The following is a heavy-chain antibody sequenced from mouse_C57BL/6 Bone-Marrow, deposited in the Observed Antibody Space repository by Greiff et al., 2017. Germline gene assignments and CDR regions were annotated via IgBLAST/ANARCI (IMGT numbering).Heavy chain of an antibody. Sequence: EVQGVESGGGLVKPGGSLKLSCAASGFTFSSSAMSWVRQTPEKRLEWVATISDGGRYTYYPDNVKGRFTISRDNAKNHLYLQMSHLKSEYTAMYDCARCYYGSMFAYWGQGTLVTVSA. CDR3: ARCYYGSMFAY. CDR1: GFTFSSSA. D-gene: IGHD1-1*01. V-gene: IGHV5-4*01. J-gene: IGHJ3*01. CDR2: ISDGGRYT.